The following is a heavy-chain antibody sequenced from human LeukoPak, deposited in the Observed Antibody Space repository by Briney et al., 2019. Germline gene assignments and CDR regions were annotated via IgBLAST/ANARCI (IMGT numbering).Heavy chain of an antibody. Sequence: SETLSLTCTVSGGSISSYYWSWIRQPPGKGLEWIGYIYYSGSTNYNPSLKSRVTISVDTSKNQFSLKLSSVTAADTAVYYCARAPNPGYDILTGYYKDPYYYGMDVWGKGTTVTVSS. CDR2: IYYSGST. V-gene: IGHV4-59*01. CDR3: ARAPNPGYDILTGYYKDPYYYGMDV. CDR1: GGSISSYY. D-gene: IGHD3-9*01. J-gene: IGHJ6*04.